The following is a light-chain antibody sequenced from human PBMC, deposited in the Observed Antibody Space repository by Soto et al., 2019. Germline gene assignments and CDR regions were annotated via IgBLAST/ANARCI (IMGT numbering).Light chain of an antibody. Sequence: EIVMAQSPATLSVSPGERATLSCSASQSINSNLAWYQQKPGQAPRLLIYGASTRASGVSDRFSGSGSGTEYTLTISRLQSEDFAVYYCQQYDTWPSITFGQGTRLEIK. J-gene: IGKJ5*01. CDR1: QSINSN. CDR3: QQYDTWPSIT. V-gene: IGKV3-15*01. CDR2: GAS.